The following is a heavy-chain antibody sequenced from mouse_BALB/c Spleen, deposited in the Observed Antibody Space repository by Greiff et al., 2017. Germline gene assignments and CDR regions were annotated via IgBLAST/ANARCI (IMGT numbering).Heavy chain of an antibody. V-gene: IGHV5-12-1*01. Sequence: EVKVVESGGGLVKPGGSLKLSCAASGFAFSSYDMSWVRQTPEKRLEWVAYISSGGGSTYYPDTVKGRFTISRDNAKNTLYLQMSSLKSEDTAMYYCARRLMDYWGQGTSVTVSS. CDR3: ARRLMDY. CDR1: GFAFSSYD. CDR2: ISSGGGST. J-gene: IGHJ4*01. D-gene: IGHD6-1*01.